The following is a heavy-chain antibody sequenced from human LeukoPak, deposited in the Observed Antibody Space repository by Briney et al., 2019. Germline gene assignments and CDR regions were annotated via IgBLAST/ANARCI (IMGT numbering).Heavy chain of an antibody. V-gene: IGHV3-48*03. CDR3: ASEGVNSMLRRVIYGMDV. D-gene: IGHD3-10*01. CDR1: GFTFSSYE. CDR2: ISSSGSTR. J-gene: IGHJ6*02. Sequence: PGGSLRLSCAASGFTFSSYEMNWVRQAPGRGLEWVSYISSSGSTRYYADSVKGRFTISRDNAKNSLYLQMNSLRADDTAVYYCASEGVNSMLRRVIYGMDVWGQGTTVTVSS.